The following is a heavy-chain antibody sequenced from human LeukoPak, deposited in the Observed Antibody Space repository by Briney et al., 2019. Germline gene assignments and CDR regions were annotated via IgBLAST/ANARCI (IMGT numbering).Heavy chain of an antibody. CDR1: GYTFTSYG. CDR2: ISAYNGNT. D-gene: IGHD3-10*01. CDR3: ARDRSIYDCYYMDV. J-gene: IGHJ6*03. V-gene: IGHV1-18*01. Sequence: ASVKVSCKASGYTFTSYGISWVRQAPGQGLEWMGWISAYNGNTNYAQKLQGRVTMTTDTSTSTAYMELRSLRSDDTAVYYCARDRSIYDCYYMDVWGKGTTVTVSS.